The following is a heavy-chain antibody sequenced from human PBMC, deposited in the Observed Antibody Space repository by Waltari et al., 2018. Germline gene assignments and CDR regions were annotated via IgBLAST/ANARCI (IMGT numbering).Heavy chain of an antibody. J-gene: IGHJ6*02. CDR1: GGSISSGNYY. CDR2: VQSSGST. D-gene: IGHD1-26*01. V-gene: IGHV4-61*02. CDR3: ARDRWELRAKVGYYYYGMGV. Sequence: QVQLQESGPGLVKPSQTLSLTCTVPGGSISSGNYYWSWIRQPAGKGLEWIGRVQSSGSTNYNPSLKSRVTMSVDTSNNQFSLTLTSVTAADTAVYYCARDRWELRAKVGYYYYGMGVWGQGTTVTVSS.